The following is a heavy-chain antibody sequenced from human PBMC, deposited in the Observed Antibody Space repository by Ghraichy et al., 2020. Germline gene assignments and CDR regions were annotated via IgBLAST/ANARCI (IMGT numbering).Heavy chain of an antibody. CDR3: ARGPRRFDY. D-gene: IGHD1-14*01. CDR1: GGSFSGYY. V-gene: IGHV4-34*01. CDR2: INHSGST. Sequence: SETLSLTCAVYGGSFSGYYWSWIRQPPGKGLEWIGEINHSGSTNYNPSLKSRVTISVDTSKNQFSLKLSSVTAADTAVYYCARGPRRFDYWGQGTLVTVSS. J-gene: IGHJ4*02.